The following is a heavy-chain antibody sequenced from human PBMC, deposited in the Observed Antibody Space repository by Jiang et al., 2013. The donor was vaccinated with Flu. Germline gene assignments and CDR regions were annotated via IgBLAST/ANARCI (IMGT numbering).Heavy chain of an antibody. V-gene: IGHV1-69*01. CDR3: ARSARYCSSTSCLHYYMDV. J-gene: IGHJ6*03. D-gene: IGHD2-2*01. Sequence: SSVKVSCKASGGTFSSYAISWVRQAPGQGLEWMGGIIPIFGTANYAQKFQGRVTITADESTSTAYMELSSLRSEDTAVYYCARSARYCSSTSCLHYYMDVWGKGTTVTVSS. CDR2: IIPIFGTA. CDR1: GGTFSSYA.